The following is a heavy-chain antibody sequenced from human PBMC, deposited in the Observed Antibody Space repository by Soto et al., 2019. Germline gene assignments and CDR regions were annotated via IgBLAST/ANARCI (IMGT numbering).Heavy chain of an antibody. CDR1: GFTFSNYA. D-gene: IGHD4-17*01. CDR2: ISDSGAST. J-gene: IGHJ4*02. V-gene: IGHV3-23*01. Sequence: EVQLLESGGGLVQPGGSLRLSRAASGFTFSNYAMSWVRQAPGKGLEWVSIISDSGASTYYADSVKGRFTISRDNSKNTLYLQMNSLRAEDTAVYYCAKDRRTVIWAFYFDSWCQGTLVTVSS. CDR3: AKDRRTVIWAFYFDS.